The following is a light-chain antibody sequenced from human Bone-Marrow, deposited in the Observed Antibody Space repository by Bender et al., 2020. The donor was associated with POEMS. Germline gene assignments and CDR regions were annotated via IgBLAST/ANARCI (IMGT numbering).Light chain of an antibody. CDR3: QAWDSSSTGV. CDR2: QNT. V-gene: IGLV3-1*01. CDR1: KLGDKY. Sequence: SFDLSKPPSVSVSPAQTVSITCSGDKLGDKYASWYQQKTGQSPVLVIYQNTRRPSGIPERFSASNSGNIATLTISGTQAIDEADYFCQAWDSSSTGVFGPGTRVTVL. J-gene: IGLJ1*01.